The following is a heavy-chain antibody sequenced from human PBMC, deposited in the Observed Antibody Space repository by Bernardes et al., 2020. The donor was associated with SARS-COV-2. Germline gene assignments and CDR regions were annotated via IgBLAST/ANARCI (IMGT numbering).Heavy chain of an antibody. Sequence: GGSLRLSCVGSGFIFTTYSMSWVRQAPGKGLEWLLFISSGGDTIHDADSVRGRFTVSRDDAKNSVYLQMNSLRADDTAVYYCARDFGGNSDYWGQGTLVTVSS. CDR1: GFIFTTYS. J-gene: IGHJ4*02. CDR2: ISSGGDTI. CDR3: ARDFGGNSDY. D-gene: IGHD2-15*01. V-gene: IGHV3-48*01.